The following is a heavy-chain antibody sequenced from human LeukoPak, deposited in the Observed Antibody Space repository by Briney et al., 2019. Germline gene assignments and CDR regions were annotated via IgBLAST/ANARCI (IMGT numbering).Heavy chain of an antibody. CDR1: GFTFSSYA. CDR3: AKYYYDSSGYPRFDP. D-gene: IGHD3-22*01. CDR2: ISGSGGST. J-gene: IGHJ5*02. V-gene: IGHV3-23*01. Sequence: GGSLRLSCAASGFTFSSYAMSWVRQAPGKGLEWVSAISGSGGSTNYADSVKGRFTISRDNSKNMLYLQMNSLRAEDTAVYYCAKYYYDSSGYPRFDPWGQGTLVTVSS.